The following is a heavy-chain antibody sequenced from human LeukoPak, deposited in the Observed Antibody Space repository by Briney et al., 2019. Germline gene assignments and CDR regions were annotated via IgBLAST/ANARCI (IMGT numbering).Heavy chain of an antibody. CDR2: IYYSGST. J-gene: IGHJ4*02. D-gene: IGHD6-6*01. CDR3: ARHSAGYSSSSYYFDY. Sequence: SETLSLTCTVSGGSISSYYWSWIRQPPGKRLEWIGYIYYSGSTNYNPSLKSRVTISVDTSKNQFSLKLSSVTAADTAVYYCARHSAGYSSSSYYFDYWGQGTLVTVSS. V-gene: IGHV4-59*08. CDR1: GGSISSYY.